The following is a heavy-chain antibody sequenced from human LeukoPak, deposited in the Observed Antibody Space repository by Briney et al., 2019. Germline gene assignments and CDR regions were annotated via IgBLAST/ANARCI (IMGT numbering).Heavy chain of an antibody. Sequence: SSETLSLTCTVSGGSISSYYWSWIRQPPGKGLEWIGYIYYSGSTNYNPSLKSRVTISVDTSKNQLSLKLSSVTAADTAVYYCARLTTVVITDAFDIWGQGTMVTVSS. D-gene: IGHD4-23*01. CDR2: IYYSGST. CDR1: GGSISSYY. V-gene: IGHV4-59*01. CDR3: ARLTTVVITDAFDI. J-gene: IGHJ3*02.